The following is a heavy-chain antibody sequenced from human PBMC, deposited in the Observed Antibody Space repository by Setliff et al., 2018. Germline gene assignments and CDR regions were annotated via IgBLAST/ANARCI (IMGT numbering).Heavy chain of an antibody. J-gene: IGHJ4*02. CDR3: ARRDGSIIYREFFDY. CDR2: KSNRGDT. D-gene: IGHD3-10*01. V-gene: IGHV4-59*08. Sequence: ASETLSLTCTVSGGSIGSSFWNWIRQSPGKGLEWIGYKSNRGDTNSNPSLRSRLTMSVDTSKSQFSLMLTSVTAADTAVYYCARRDGSIIYREFFDYWGQGALVTVSS. CDR1: GGSIGSSF.